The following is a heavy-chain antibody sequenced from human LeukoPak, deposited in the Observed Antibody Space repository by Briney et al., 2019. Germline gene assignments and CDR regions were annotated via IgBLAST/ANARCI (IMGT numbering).Heavy chain of an antibody. J-gene: IGHJ4*02. D-gene: IGHD5-18*01. V-gene: IGHV1-8*01. CDR2: MNPNSGNT. CDR3: ARGEGAHGYLVDY. CDR1: GYAFTSYD. Sequence: ASVKVSCKASGYAFTSYDINWVRQATGQGLEWMGWMNPNSGNTGYAQKFQGRVTMTRNTSITTAYMELSSLRSEDTAVYYCARGEGAHGYLVDYWGQGTLVTVSS.